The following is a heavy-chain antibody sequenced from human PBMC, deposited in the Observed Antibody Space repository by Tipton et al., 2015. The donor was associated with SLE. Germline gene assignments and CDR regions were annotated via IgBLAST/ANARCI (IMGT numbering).Heavy chain of an antibody. CDR3: ANPGHCTNGVCPKGAFDI. V-gene: IGHV4-39*07. CDR1: GGSISSSNYY. CDR2: IYYSGST. J-gene: IGHJ3*02. D-gene: IGHD2-8*01. Sequence: TLSLTCTVSGGSISSSNYYWTWIRQPAGEGLEWIGSIYYSGSTYYNPSLKSRVTISVDTSKNQFSLKLSSVTAADTAVYYCANPGHCTNGVCPKGAFDIWGQGTMVTVSS.